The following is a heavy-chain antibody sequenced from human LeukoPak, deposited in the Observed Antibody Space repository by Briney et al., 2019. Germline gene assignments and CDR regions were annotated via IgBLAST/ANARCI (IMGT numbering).Heavy chain of an antibody. V-gene: IGHV3-23*01. J-gene: IGHJ4*02. Sequence: TGGSLRLSCVASGFTFSTYTMTWVRQAPGKGLEWVSAVSGGGGSTFYADSVKGRFTISRDNSKNTLYLQMNSLTAEDTAVYYCAKRGIDSSGYYYIPYWGQGTLVTVSS. CDR2: VSGGGGST. D-gene: IGHD3-22*01. CDR1: GFTFSTYT. CDR3: AKRGIDSSGYYYIPY.